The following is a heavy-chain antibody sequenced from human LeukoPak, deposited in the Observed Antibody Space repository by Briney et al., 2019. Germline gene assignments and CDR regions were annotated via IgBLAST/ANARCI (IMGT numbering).Heavy chain of an antibody. CDR2: IRSKANSYAT. D-gene: IGHD4-23*01. J-gene: IGHJ4*02. Sequence: AGSLRLSCTASGFTFSGSAMHWVRQASGKGLEWVGRIRSKANSYATAYAASVKGRLTVTRDDSKNTAYLQMNSLQTEDTAVYYCAISVVTPTNFAYWGQGTLVTVSS. V-gene: IGHV3-73*01. CDR3: AISVVTPTNFAY. CDR1: GFTFSGSA.